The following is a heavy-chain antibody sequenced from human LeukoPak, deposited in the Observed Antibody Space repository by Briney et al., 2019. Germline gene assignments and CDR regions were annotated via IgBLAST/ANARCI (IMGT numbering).Heavy chain of an antibody. J-gene: IGHJ4*02. CDR1: GLTFSSSA. CDR3: AKDGHYGSGSEYYFDY. Sequence: GGSLRLSCAASGLTFSSSAMSWVRQAPGKGLEWVSAISGSGGSTYYADSVKGRFTISRDDSMNTLYLQMNSLRAEDTAVYYCAKDGHYGSGSEYYFDYWGQGTLVTVSS. V-gene: IGHV3-23*01. CDR2: ISGSGGST. D-gene: IGHD3-10*01.